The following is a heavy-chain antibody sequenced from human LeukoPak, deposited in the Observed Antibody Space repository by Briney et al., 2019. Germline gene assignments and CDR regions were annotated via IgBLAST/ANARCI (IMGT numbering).Heavy chain of an antibody. D-gene: IGHD1-26*01. J-gene: IGHJ3*02. V-gene: IGHV4-59*08. CDR1: GGSISRYY. Sequence: PSETLSLTCTVSGGSISRYYWSWIRQPPGKGLEWVGYIYYSGTTNYNPSLKSRVTISVDTSKDQFSLKLSSVTAADTAVYYCARLDAREADAFDIWGQGTMVTVSS. CDR3: ARLDAREADAFDI. CDR2: IYYSGTT.